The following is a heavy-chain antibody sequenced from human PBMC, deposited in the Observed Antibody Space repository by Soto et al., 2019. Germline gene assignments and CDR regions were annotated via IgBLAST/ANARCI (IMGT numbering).Heavy chain of an antibody. CDR1: GGSISSYY. J-gene: IGHJ6*02. Sequence: PSETLSLTCTASGGSISSYYWSWIRQPAGKGLEWIGRIYTSGSTNYNPSLKGRVTMSVDTSKNQFSLKLSSVTAADTAVYYCARGGYSCLYYYGMDVWGQGTTVTVSS. D-gene: IGHD5-18*01. CDR3: ARGGYSCLYYYGMDV. V-gene: IGHV4-4*07. CDR2: IYTSGST.